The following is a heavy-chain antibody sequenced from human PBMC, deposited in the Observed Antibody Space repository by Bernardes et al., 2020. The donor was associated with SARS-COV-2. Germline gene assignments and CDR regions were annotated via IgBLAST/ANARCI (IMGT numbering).Heavy chain of an antibody. CDR1: GFTFNNFA. V-gene: IGHV3-23*01. CDR2: INAVGDT. J-gene: IGHJ4*02. CDR3: AKDYMEGGATQLFDY. D-gene: IGHD3-16*01. Sequence: SPILSCAASGFTFNNFAMSWVRQVRGRGLEWVSGINAVGDTYYADSVKGRFTISTDSSKQMLFLQMNSPRAEDTAIYYCAKDYMEGGATQLFDYWGQGTLVTVSS.